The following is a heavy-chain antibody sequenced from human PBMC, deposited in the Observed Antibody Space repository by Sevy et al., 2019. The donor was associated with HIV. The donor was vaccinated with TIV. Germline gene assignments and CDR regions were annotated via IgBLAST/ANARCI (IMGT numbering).Heavy chain of an antibody. CDR2: IYYSGST. CDR1: GGSISSGGYY. Sequence: SDTLSLTCTVSGGSISSGGYYWSWIRQHPGKGLEWIGYIYYSGSTYYNPSLKSRVTISVDTSKNQFSLKLSSVTAADTAVYYCARVARRAAPWGYYFDYWGQGTLVTVSS. V-gene: IGHV4-31*03. J-gene: IGHJ4*02. CDR3: ARVARRAAPWGYYFDY. D-gene: IGHD3-16*01.